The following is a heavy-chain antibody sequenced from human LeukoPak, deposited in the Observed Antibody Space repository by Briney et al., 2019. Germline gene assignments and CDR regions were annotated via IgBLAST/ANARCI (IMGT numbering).Heavy chain of an antibody. CDR1: GGSFSGYY. J-gene: IGHJ4*02. CDR2: INHSGST. Sequence: PSETLSLTCAVYGGSFSGYYWSWIRQPPGKGLEWIGEINHSGSTNYNPSLKSRVTISVDTSKNQFSLKLGSVTAADTAVYYCARLLPSVGYWGQGTLVTVSS. CDR3: ARLLPSVGY. V-gene: IGHV4-34*01. D-gene: IGHD1-26*01.